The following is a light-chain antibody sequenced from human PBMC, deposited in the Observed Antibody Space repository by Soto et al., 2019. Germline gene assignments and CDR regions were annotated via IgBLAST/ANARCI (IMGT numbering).Light chain of an antibody. CDR2: GAS. Sequence: SVLTRSTGTLSLSPGERPTLSCRASQTVRNNYLAWYQQQPGQAPMLLIFGASTRATGVPDRFSGSGSGTDFTLTISRLEPEDFAVYYCQQYGSSPWTFGQGTKVDIK. CDR1: QTVRNNY. J-gene: IGKJ1*01. CDR3: QQYGSSPWT. V-gene: IGKV3-20*01.